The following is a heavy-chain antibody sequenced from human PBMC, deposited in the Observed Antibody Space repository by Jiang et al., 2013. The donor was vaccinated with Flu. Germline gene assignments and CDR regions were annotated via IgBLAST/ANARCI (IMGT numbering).Heavy chain of an antibody. CDR1: GFSFKTAW. CDR3: SKSPGTY. D-gene: IGHD1-1*01. V-gene: IGHV3-15*07. J-gene: IGHJ4*02. Sequence: QLVESGGGLVKPGGSLRLSCAVSGFSFKTAWMNWVRQAPGKGLEWVGRIRSNSDGGTTDYAAPVKGRFTISRDDSERTLFLQMNSLKTEDTGIYYCSKSPGTYWGQGVMVAVSS. CDR2: IRSNSDGGTT.